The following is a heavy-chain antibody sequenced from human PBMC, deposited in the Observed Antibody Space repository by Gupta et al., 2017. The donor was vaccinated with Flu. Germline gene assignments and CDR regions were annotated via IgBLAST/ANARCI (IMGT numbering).Heavy chain of an antibody. Sequence: EVQLVQSGAVVNKPGESLTISCKGSGYRFTSYWTGWLPQMPGKGLEWMGIIYPGDSDTRYSPSFQCQVTISADKSISTAYLQWSSLKASDTAMYYCARQGAARTPYYFDYWGQGTLVTVSS. CDR1: GYRFTSYW. D-gene: IGHD6-6*01. CDR3: ARQGAARTPYYFDY. CDR2: IYPGDSDT. V-gene: IGHV5-51*01. J-gene: IGHJ4*02.